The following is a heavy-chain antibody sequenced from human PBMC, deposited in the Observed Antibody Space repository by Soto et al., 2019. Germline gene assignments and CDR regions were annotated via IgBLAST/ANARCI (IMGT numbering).Heavy chain of an antibody. J-gene: IGHJ5*02. CDR2: IYYSGST. CDR1: GGSISSSSYY. CDR3: ARHDDCSGSPCSTGRWLDP. V-gene: IGHV4-39*01. D-gene: IGHD2-15*01. Sequence: PSETLSLTCTVSGGSISSSSYYWGWIRQPPGKGLEWIGSIYYSGSTYYNPSLKSRVTISVDTSKSQFSLKLRSVTAADTAVYYCARHDDCSGSPCSTGRWLDPWGQGTLVTVSS.